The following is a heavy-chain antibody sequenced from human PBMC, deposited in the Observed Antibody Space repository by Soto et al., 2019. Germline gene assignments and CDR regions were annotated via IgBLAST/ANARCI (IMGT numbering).Heavy chain of an antibody. CDR2: ISSGGDVS. V-gene: IGHV3-23*01. CDR1: GFSFNSYS. Sequence: GGSLRLSCAASGFSFNSYSMTWVRQAPGKGLEWVAIISSGGDVSFYGESVKGRFTISRDNSKNTLYLQMNSLGDEDTAVYYCAKKFTTLSGNEYFDSWGQGTLVTVSS. D-gene: IGHD2-15*01. CDR3: AKKFTTLSGNEYFDS. J-gene: IGHJ4*02.